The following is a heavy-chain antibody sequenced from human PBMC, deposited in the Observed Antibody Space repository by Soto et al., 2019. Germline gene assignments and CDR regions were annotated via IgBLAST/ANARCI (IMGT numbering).Heavy chain of an antibody. Sequence: GASLKVSCKASGGTFGSDAITWVRQATGQGLEWVGRIIPIFGTTNYAQNLQGRVTISADKSTLTSYMELHSLTSDDTALYYCARDRTDSGYYTNWLDPWGQGTQVTGSS. J-gene: IGHJ5*02. D-gene: IGHD3-22*01. CDR3: ARDRTDSGYYTNWLDP. CDR2: IIPIFGTT. V-gene: IGHV1-69*06. CDR1: GGTFGSDA.